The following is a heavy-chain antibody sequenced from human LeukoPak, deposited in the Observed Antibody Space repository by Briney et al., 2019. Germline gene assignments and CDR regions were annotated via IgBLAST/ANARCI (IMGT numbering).Heavy chain of an antibody. V-gene: IGHV4-4*09. CDR3: ARQYDSSGHPFDY. CDR1: GGSISSYY. Sequence: SETLSLTCTVSGGSISSYYWSWIRQPPGKGLERIGYIYTSGGTNYNPSLKSRVTISVDTSKSQFSLKLSSVTAADTAVYYCARQYDSSGHPFDYWGQGTLVTVSS. J-gene: IGHJ4*02. D-gene: IGHD3-22*01. CDR2: IYTSGGT.